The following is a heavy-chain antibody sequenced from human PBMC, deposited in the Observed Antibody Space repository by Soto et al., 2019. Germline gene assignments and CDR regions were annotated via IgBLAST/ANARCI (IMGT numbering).Heavy chain of an antibody. CDR2: INSGDTT. V-gene: IGHV3-53*04. Sequence: VQLVESGGGLVQPGGSLRLSCAASGFTVSNNYMSWVRQAPGEGLEWISVINSGDTTYYADSVKGRFTISRHKSKNTLFLQMSCLRTEDTAVYYCARLDYSGYDLGQGTMVTVSS. CDR3: ARLDYSGYD. J-gene: IGHJ1*01. D-gene: IGHD5-12*01. CDR1: GFTVSNNY.